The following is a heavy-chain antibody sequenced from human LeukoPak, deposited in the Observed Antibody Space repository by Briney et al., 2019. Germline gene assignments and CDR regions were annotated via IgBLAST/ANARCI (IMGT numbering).Heavy chain of an antibody. D-gene: IGHD1-26*01. Sequence: GRSLRLSCAASGFTFSSYGMHWVRQAPGKGLEWVAVISYDGSNKYYADSVKGRFTISRDNSKNTLYLQMNGLRAEDTAVYYCAKDQGGGAFDIWGQGTMVTVSS. V-gene: IGHV3-30*18. CDR2: ISYDGSNK. J-gene: IGHJ3*02. CDR3: AKDQGGGAFDI. CDR1: GFTFSSYG.